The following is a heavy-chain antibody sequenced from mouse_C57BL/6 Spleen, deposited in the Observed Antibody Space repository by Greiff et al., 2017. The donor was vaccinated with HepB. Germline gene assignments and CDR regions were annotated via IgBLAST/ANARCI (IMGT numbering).Heavy chain of an antibody. D-gene: IGHD2-4*01. CDR3: ASAGVLYYDYEDYAMDY. CDR2: IHPNSGST. J-gene: IGHJ4*01. Sequence: QVQLQQSGAELVKPGASVKLSCKASGYTFTSYWMHWVKQRPGQGLEWIGMIHPNSGSTNYNEKFKSKATLTVDKSSSTAYMQLSSLTSEDSAVYYCASAGVLYYDYEDYAMDYWGQGTSVTVSS. CDR1: GYTFTSYW. V-gene: IGHV1-64*01.